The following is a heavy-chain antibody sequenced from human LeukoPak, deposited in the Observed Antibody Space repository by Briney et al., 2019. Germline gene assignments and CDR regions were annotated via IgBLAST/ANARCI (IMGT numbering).Heavy chain of an antibody. CDR3: AREYGNDFWSGYCGY. CDR2: ISGSGGST. Sequence: GGSLRLSCAASGFTFSSYAMSWVRQAPGKGLEWVSAISGSGGSTYYADSVKGRFTISRDNSKNTLYLQMNSLRAEDTAVYYCAREYGNDFWSGYCGYWGQGTLVTVSS. D-gene: IGHD3-3*01. V-gene: IGHV3-23*01. J-gene: IGHJ4*02. CDR1: GFTFSSYA.